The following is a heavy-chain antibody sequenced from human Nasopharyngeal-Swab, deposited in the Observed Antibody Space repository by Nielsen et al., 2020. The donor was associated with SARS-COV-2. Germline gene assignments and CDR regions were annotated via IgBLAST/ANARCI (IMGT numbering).Heavy chain of an antibody. CDR1: GGTFSSYA. CDR2: IIPIFGTA. CDR3: ARGSETHDYSNYVFNVYYYMDV. J-gene: IGHJ6*03. D-gene: IGHD4-11*01. Sequence: SVKVSCKASGGTFSSYAISWVRQAPGQGLEWMGGIIPIFGTASYAQKFQGRVTITADESTSTAYMELSSLRSEDTAVYYCARGSETHDYSNYVFNVYYYMDVWGKGTTVTVSS. V-gene: IGHV1-69*13.